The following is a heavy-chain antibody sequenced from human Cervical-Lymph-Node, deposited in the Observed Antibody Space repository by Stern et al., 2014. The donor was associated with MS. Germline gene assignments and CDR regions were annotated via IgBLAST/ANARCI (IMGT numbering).Heavy chain of an antibody. V-gene: IGHV4-61*02. CDR1: GGSISSGSNY. Sequence: VQLVESGPGLVKPSQTLSLTCTVSGGSISSGSNYWSWIRQPVGKGLEWIGRVYTSGTTNYNPSLRGRVPIAVDTSKNQVSLEMRSVTAADTAVYYCARGHDQSDSTGHDYWGQGSQVAVSS. J-gene: IGHJ4*02. CDR3: ARGHDQSDSTGHDY. CDR2: VYTSGTT. D-gene: IGHD2-8*02.